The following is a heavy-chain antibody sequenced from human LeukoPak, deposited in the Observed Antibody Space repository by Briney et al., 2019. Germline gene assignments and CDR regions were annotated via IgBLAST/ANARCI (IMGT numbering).Heavy chain of an antibody. CDR2: ISGSGGST. D-gene: IGHD3-16*01. CDR1: GFTFSSYA. CDR3: ANGEVIDLFDY. Sequence: GGSLRLSCAASGFTFSSYAMSWVRQAPGKGLEWVSAISGSGGSTYYADSVKGRFTISRDDSKNTLYLQMNSLRAEDTAVYYCANGEVIDLFDYWGQGTLVTVSS. J-gene: IGHJ4*02. V-gene: IGHV3-23*01.